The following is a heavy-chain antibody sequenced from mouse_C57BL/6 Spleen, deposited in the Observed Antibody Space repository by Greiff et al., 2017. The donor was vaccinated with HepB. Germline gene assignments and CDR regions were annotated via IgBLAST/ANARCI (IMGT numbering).Heavy chain of an antibody. CDR3: ARGKISGNSYYFDY. V-gene: IGHV1-64*01. J-gene: IGHJ2*01. CDR2: IHPNSGST. Sequence: QVQLKQPGAELVKPGASVKLSCKASGYTFTSYWMHWVKQRPGQGLEWIGMIHPNSGSTNYNEKFKSKATLTVDKSSSTAYMQLSSLTSEDSAVYYCARGKISGNSYYFDYWGQGTTLTVSS. D-gene: IGHD1-3*01. CDR1: GYTFTSYW.